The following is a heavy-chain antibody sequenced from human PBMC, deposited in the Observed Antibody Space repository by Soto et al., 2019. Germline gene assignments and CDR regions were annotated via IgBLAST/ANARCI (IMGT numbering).Heavy chain of an antibody. CDR2: ISSNGGST. CDR3: ASGGGAVAEQYFYYGMDV. V-gene: IGHV3-64*02. D-gene: IGHD6-19*01. Sequence: GGSLRLSCAASGFTFRSYAMHWVRQAPGKGLEYVSAISSNGGSTYYADSVKGRFTISRDNSQNTLYLHMGSLSAEDLAVYYCASGGGAVAEQYFYYGMDVWGPGTMVTVFS. CDR1: GFTFRSYA. J-gene: IGHJ6*01.